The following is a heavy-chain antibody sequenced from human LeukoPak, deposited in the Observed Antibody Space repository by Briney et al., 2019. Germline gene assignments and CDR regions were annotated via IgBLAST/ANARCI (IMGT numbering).Heavy chain of an antibody. D-gene: IGHD5-18*01. J-gene: IGHJ5*02. CDR2: INPSGGST. CDR3: AREGDVDTASWHWFDP. CDR1: GYTFTSYY. Sequence: ASVKVSCKASGYTFTSYYMHWVRQAPGQGLEWMGIINPSGGSTRYAQKFQGRVTMTRDTSTSTVYMELSSLRSEDTAVYYCAREGDVDTASWHWFDPWGQGTLVTVSS. V-gene: IGHV1-46*01.